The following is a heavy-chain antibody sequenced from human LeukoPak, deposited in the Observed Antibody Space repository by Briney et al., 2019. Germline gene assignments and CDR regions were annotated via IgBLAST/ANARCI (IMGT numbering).Heavy chain of an antibody. J-gene: IGHJ1*01. D-gene: IGHD2-21*02. CDR1: GFTFNRCW. CDR2: INPDGRDT. Sequence: PGGCLRLSCVVSGFTFNRCWMNWVRQAPGKGLEWVAHINPDGRDTYYVDSVKGRFTISRDNAQNSMYLQMNSLRVEDTAVYYCTSWGDTTAEYFQRWGQGTLVTVSS. V-gene: IGHV3-7*01. CDR3: TSWGDTTAEYFQR.